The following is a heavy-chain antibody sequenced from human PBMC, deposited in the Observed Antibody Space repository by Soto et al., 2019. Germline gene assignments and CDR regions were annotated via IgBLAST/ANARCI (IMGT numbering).Heavy chain of an antibody. V-gene: IGHV1-69*13. CDR3: ARDNGDWYFDL. CDR2: IIPIFGTA. CDR1: GGTFSSYA. Sequence: VASVKVSCKASGGTFSSYAISWVRQAPGQGLEWMGGIIPIFGTANYAQKFQGRVTITADESTSTAYMELSSLRSEDTAVYYCARDNGDWYFDLWGRGTLVTVSS. J-gene: IGHJ2*01.